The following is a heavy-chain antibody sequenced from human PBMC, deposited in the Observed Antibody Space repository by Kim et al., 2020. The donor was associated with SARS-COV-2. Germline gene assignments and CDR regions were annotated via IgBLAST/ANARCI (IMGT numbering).Heavy chain of an antibody. Sequence: NKYYADSVKGRFTISRDNSKNTLYLQMNSLRAEDTAVYYCASVGLEQGDYWGQGTLVTVSS. CDR2: NK. J-gene: IGHJ4*02. CDR3: ASVGLEQGDY. V-gene: IGHV3-33*01. D-gene: IGHD3-3*01.